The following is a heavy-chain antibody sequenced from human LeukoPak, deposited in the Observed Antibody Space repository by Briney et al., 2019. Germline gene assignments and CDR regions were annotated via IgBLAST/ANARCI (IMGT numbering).Heavy chain of an antibody. D-gene: IGHD3-10*01. CDR3: AKDRNTKDGSGPFDY. V-gene: IGHV3-53*05. Sequence: GGSLRLSCAGSGFSVSNYYMSWVRQAPGKGLEWVSLIRVSGETFYADSVKGRFTISRDNSKNTMYLQMNRLRVEDTAAYYCAKDRNTKDGSGPFDYWGQGTLVTVSS. CDR1: GFSVSNYY. J-gene: IGHJ4*02. CDR2: IRVSGET.